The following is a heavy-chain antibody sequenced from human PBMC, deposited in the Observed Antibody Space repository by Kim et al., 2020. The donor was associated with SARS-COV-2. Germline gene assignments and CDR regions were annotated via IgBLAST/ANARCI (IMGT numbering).Heavy chain of an antibody. CDR3: ARGDWGDSGGGY. CDR1: GFSFSSHW. V-gene: IGHV3-7*01. J-gene: IGHJ4*02. Sequence: GGSLRLSCAASGFSFSSHWMNWVRQAPGQGLEWVANINPDGSAIQYVDSVKGRFIISRDNARNSLHLQLNSLRVDDTAVYYCARGDWGDSGGGYWGQGALVTVSS. CDR2: INPDGSAI. D-gene: IGHD2-21*02.